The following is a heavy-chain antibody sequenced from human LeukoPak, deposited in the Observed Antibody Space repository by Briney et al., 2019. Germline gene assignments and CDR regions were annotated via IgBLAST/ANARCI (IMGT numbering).Heavy chain of an antibody. CDR1: GFTFSSYA. J-gene: IGHJ4*02. Sequence: GGSLRLSCAASGFTFSSYAMHWVRQAPGKGLEYVSAISSSGGSTYYANSVKGRFTISRDNSKNTLYLQMGSLRAEDMAVYYCGRDRTTVVTADLDYWGQGTLVTVSS. CDR3: GRDRTTVVTADLDY. D-gene: IGHD4-23*01. V-gene: IGHV3-64*01. CDR2: ISSSGGST.